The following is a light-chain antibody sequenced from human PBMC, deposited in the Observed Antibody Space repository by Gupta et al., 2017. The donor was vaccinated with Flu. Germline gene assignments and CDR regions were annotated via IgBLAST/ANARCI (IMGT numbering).Light chain of an antibody. CDR1: QSISSW. J-gene: IGKJ4*01. Sequence: GDRVTITCRASQSISSWLAWYQQKPGKAPNLLIYKASSLESGVPSRFSGSQSGTEFTLAISSLQPDDFATYYCQQYDSAPLTFGGGTKVEIK. CDR3: QQYDSAPLT. CDR2: KAS. V-gene: IGKV1-5*03.